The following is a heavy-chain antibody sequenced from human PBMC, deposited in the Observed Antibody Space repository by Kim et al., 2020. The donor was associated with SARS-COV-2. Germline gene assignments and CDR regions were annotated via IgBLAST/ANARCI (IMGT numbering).Heavy chain of an antibody. CDR3: ARAQGFWSGYPDRTKYYYYYYGMDV. CDR1: GFTFSSYS. Sequence: GGSLRLSCAASGFTFSSYSMNWVRQAPGKGLEWVSSISSSSSYIYYADSVKGRFTISRDNAKNSLYLQMNSLRAEDTAVYYCARAQGFWSGYPDRTKYYYYYYGMDVWGQGTTVTVSS. D-gene: IGHD3-3*01. CDR2: ISSSSSYI. V-gene: IGHV3-21*01. J-gene: IGHJ6*02.